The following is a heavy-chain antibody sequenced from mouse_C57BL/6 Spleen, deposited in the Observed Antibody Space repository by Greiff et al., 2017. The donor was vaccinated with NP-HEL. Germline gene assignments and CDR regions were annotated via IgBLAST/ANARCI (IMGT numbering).Heavy chain of an antibody. V-gene: IGHV5-17*01. CDR1: GFTFSDYG. J-gene: IGHJ1*03. CDR2: ISSGSSTI. D-gene: IGHD1-1*01. Sequence: EVMLVESGGGLVKPGGSLKLSCAASGFTFSDYGMHWVRQAPEKGLEWVAYISSGSSTIYYADTVKGRFTISRDNAKNTLFLQMTSLRSEDTAMYYCATYGSYWYFDVWGTGTTVTVSS. CDR3: ATYGSYWYFDV.